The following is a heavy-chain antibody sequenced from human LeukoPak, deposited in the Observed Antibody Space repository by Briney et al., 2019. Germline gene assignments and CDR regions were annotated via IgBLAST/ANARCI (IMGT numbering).Heavy chain of an antibody. V-gene: IGHV3-30*18. D-gene: IGHD1-26*01. Sequence: QPGGSLRLSCAASGFSFSGYGMHWVRQAPGKGLEWLAVISYDASDEYYADSVKGRFTISRDNSKNMMYLQMVSLRAEDTAVCYCVKSLVGHTSGYWGQGTLVTVST. J-gene: IGHJ4*02. CDR3: VKSLVGHTSGY. CDR2: ISYDASDE. CDR1: GFSFSGYG.